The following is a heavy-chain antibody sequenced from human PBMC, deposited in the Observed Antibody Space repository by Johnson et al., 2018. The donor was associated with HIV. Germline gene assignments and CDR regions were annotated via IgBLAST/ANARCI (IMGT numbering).Heavy chain of an antibody. D-gene: IGHD1-26*01. Sequence: VQLVESGGGLVQPGGSLRLSCAASGFTFSNYAMSWVRQAPGKGLEWVSAISGSGGSTYYADSVTGRFTISRDNSKHTLYLQMGSLRAEDMAVYYCARGGGVVGNAFDIWGQGTMVTVSS. V-gene: IGHV3-23*04. CDR2: ISGSGGST. CDR3: ARGGGVVGNAFDI. J-gene: IGHJ3*02. CDR1: GFTFSNYA.